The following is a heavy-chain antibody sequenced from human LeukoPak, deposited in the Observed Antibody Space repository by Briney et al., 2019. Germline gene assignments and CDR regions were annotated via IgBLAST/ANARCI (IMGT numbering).Heavy chain of an antibody. V-gene: IGHV4-39*07. CDR2: IYYSGST. CDR1: GGSISSSSYY. J-gene: IGHJ4*02. D-gene: IGHD1-7*01. CDR3: ARAIGSGTTLGIV. Sequence: PSETLSLTCTVSGGSISSSSYYWGWIRQPPGKGLEWIGSIYYSGSTYYNPSLKSRVTISVDTSKNQFSLKLSSVTAADTAVYYCARAIGSGTTLGIVWGQGTLVTVSS.